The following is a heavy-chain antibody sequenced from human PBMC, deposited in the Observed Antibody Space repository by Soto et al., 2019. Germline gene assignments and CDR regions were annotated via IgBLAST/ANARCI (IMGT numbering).Heavy chain of an antibody. CDR3: ARELYSCGGDCPYYMDY. CDR1: GYPFTDYF. D-gene: IGHD2-21*02. Sequence: RASVKVSCKTSGYPFTDYFIHWVRQAPGQGLEWMGIISLYHHSTSYAQKFRGRLTVTADTSTTTVYMDLSSLTSEDSAVYWCARELYSCGGDCPYYMDYWGQGTLVTVSS. J-gene: IGHJ4*02. V-gene: IGHV1-46*01. CDR2: ISLYHHST.